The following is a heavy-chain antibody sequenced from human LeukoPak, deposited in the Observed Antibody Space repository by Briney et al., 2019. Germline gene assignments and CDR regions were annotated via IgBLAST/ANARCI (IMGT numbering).Heavy chain of an antibody. CDR2: ISWGGDRI. CDR3: AKDSAGRFLEWYAYYFDY. CDR1: GFTFDDHT. Sequence: GGSLRLSCAVSGFTFDDHTMHWVRQAPGKGLEWVSLISWGGDRIYYADSVRGRFTTSRDDSKNSLYLQMNSLRSEDTALYYCAKDSAGRFLEWYAYYFDYWGQGTLVTVSS. D-gene: IGHD3-3*01. V-gene: IGHV3-43*01. J-gene: IGHJ4*02.